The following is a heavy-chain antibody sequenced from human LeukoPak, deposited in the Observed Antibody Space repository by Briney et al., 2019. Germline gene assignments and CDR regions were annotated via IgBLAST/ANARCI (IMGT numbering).Heavy chain of an antibody. D-gene: IGHD6-13*01. CDR2: INHDATEK. J-gene: IGHJ4*02. V-gene: IGHV3-7*01. CDR3: ARVRSAAAGPLDY. CDR1: GFTVDSYW. Sequence: GGSLRLSWVASGFTVDSYWMNWVRQAPGRGLEWVANINHDATEKYYVDSVKGRFTISRDNAKKSLYLQMNRLRADDTDVYHCARVRSAAAGPLDYWGQGTLVTVS.